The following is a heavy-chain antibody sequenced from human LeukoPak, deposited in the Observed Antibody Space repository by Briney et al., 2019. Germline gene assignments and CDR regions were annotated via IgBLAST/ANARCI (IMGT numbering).Heavy chain of an antibody. J-gene: IGHJ4*02. V-gene: IGHV3-30*04. CDR1: GFTFSSYA. CDR3: ARRPGLERYYFDY. Sequence: GGSLRLSCAASGFTFSSYAMHWVRQAPGKGLEWVAVISYDGSNKYYADSVKGRFTISRDNSKNTLYLQMNSLRAEDTAVYYCARRPGLERYYFDYWGQGTLVTVSS. D-gene: IGHD1-1*01. CDR2: ISYDGSNK.